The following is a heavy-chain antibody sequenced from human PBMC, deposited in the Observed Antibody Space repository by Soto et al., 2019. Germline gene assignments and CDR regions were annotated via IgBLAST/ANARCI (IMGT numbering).Heavy chain of an antibody. CDR2: IYWDDDK. J-gene: IGHJ6*02. D-gene: IGHD2-15*01. V-gene: IGHV2-5*02. CDR3: AHKGGRGAGMDV. Sequence: SGPTLVNPTQTLTLTCTFSGFSVSTSGVGVAWIRQPPGKALEWLALIYWDDDKRYSPFLQSRVTITKDTSKNQVVLTMTKTDPVDTATYYCAHKGGRGAGMDVWGQGTTVTVSS. CDR1: GFSVSTSGVG.